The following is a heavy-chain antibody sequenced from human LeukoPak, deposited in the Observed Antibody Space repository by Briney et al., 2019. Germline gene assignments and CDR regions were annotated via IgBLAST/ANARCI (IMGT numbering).Heavy chain of an antibody. CDR2: INHSGST. Sequence: SETLSLTCAVYGGSFSGYYWSWIRQPPGKGLEWIGEINHSGSTNYNPSLKSRVTISVDTSKNQFSLKLSSVTAADTAVYYCAQIAGPSDYWGQGTLVTVSS. J-gene: IGHJ4*02. V-gene: IGHV4-34*01. D-gene: IGHD6-13*01. CDR1: GGSFSGYY. CDR3: AQIAGPSDY.